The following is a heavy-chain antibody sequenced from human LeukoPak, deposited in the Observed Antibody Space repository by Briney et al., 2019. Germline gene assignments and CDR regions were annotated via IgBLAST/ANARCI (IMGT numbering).Heavy chain of an antibody. J-gene: IGHJ4*02. Sequence: GGSLRLSCAASGFTFSSYAMHWVRQAPGKGLEWVAVISYDGSNKYYADSVKGRFTISRDNAKNTLYLQMNSLRTEDTALYYCAKDKAQAYYASGSLVLWGQGTLVTVSS. CDR3: AKDKAQAYYASGSLVL. D-gene: IGHD3-10*01. V-gene: IGHV3-30*04. CDR1: GFTFSSYA. CDR2: ISYDGSNK.